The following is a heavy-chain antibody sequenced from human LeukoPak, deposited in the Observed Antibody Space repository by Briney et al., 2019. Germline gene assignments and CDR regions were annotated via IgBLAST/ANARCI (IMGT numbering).Heavy chain of an antibody. CDR3: ALDSSGWSDDSFDI. D-gene: IGHD6-13*01. Sequence: SETLSLTCTVSGASISFYYWSWIRQPPGKGLEWIGYIYYSGSTNYIPSLKSRVTMSIDTSKNHFSLNLNSVTAADTAIYYCALDSSGWSDDSFDIWGQGTMVTVSS. CDR2: IYYSGST. V-gene: IGHV4-59*01. J-gene: IGHJ3*02. CDR1: GASISFYY.